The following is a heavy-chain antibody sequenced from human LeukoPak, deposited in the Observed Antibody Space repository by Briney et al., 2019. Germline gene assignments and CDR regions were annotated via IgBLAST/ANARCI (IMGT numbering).Heavy chain of an antibody. Sequence: ASVKVSCKASGYTFTGYYMHWVRQAPGQGLEWMGWINPNSGGTNYAQKFQGRVTMTTDTSTSTAYMELRSLTSDDTAVYYCARDGGYSYDSTGLFDYWGQGTLVTVSS. V-gene: IGHV1-2*02. CDR1: GYTFTGYY. CDR3: ARDGGYSYDSTGLFDY. D-gene: IGHD3-22*01. J-gene: IGHJ4*02. CDR2: INPNSGGT.